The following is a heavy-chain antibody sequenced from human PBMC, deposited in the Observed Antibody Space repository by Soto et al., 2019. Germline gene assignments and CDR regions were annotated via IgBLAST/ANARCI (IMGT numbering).Heavy chain of an antibody. V-gene: IGHV4-61*01. J-gene: IGHJ3*02. CDR2: IYYSGST. CDR3: ARGTTAVSAFDI. Sequence: QVQLQESGPGLVKPSETLSLTCTVSGGSVSSGSYYWSWIRQPPGKGLEWIGYIYYSGSTNYNPSLKSRVTISVDNSKNPFSLQLSSVTAADTAVYYCARGTTAVSAFDIWGQGTMVTVSS. D-gene: IGHD4-17*01. CDR1: GGSVSSGSYY.